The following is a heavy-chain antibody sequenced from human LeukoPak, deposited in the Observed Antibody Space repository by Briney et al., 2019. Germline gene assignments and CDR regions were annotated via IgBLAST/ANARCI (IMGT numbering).Heavy chain of an antibody. Sequence: PGGSLRLSCAASGFTFSDHYMDWVRQAPGKGLEWVGRTRNKANSYTTEYAASVKGRFTISRDDSRNSLYLQMNSLKTEDTAVYYCARRPLLTGRDGLDIWGQGTMVTVSS. CDR2: TRNKANSYTT. V-gene: IGHV3-72*01. D-gene: IGHD3-10*01. CDR3: ARRPLLTGRDGLDI. J-gene: IGHJ3*02. CDR1: GFTFSDHY.